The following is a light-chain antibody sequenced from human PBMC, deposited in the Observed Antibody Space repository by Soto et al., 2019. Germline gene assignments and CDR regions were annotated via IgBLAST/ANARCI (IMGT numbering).Light chain of an antibody. V-gene: IGKV3-15*01. Sequence: EIVITQSPATLSVSPGERATLSCRASQRIDTSLAWYQQRPGQAPRLLLYNAATRATGIPARFSGRGFGTEFTLTISSLQSEDFALYYCQQYYKWPPFTFGPGTKVDTK. CDR1: QRIDTS. CDR3: QQYYKWPPFT. CDR2: NAA. J-gene: IGKJ3*01.